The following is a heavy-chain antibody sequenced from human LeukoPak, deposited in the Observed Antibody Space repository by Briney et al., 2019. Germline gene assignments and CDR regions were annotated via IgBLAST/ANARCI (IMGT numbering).Heavy chain of an antibody. J-gene: IGHJ4*02. V-gene: IGHV3-30*04. D-gene: IGHD2-21*02. CDR1: GFTFSSYA. CDR2: ISYDGSNK. CDR3: ARGPRGVVVTAILDY. Sequence: GGSLRLSCAASGFTFSSYAMHWVRQAPGKGLEWVAVISYDGSNKYYADSVKGRFTISRDNSKNTLYLQMNSLRAEDTAVYYCARGPRGVVVTAILDYWGQGTLVTVSS.